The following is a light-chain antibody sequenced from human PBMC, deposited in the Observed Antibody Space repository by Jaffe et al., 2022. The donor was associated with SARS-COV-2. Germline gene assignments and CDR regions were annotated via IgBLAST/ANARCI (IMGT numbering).Light chain of an antibody. J-gene: IGKJ5*01. V-gene: IGKV3-11*01. CDR2: DAS. CDR3: QQRGNWPPIT. CDR1: QSVRSY. Sequence: EIVLTQSPATLSLSPGERATLSCRASQSVRSYLAWYQQKPGQAPRLLIYDASNRATGIPARFSGSGSGTDFTLTISSLEPEDFGVYYCQQRGNWPPITFGQGTRLEIK.